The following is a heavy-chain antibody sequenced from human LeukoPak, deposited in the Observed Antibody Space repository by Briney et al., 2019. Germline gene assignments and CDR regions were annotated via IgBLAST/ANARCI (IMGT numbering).Heavy chain of an antibody. CDR2: FDPEDGET. J-gene: IGHJ4*02. CDR1: GYTLTELS. CDR3: ATSHKRYYDILTGFYFSY. D-gene: IGHD3-9*01. Sequence: ASVKVSCTVSGYTLTELSMHWVRQAPGKGLEWMGGFDPEDGETIYAQKFQGRVTMTEDTSTDTAYMELSSLRSEDTAVYYCATSHKRYYDILTGFYFSYWGQGTLVTVSS. V-gene: IGHV1-24*01.